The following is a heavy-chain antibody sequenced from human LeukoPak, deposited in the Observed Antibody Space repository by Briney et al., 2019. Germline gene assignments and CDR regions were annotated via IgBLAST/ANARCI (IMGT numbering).Heavy chain of an antibody. CDR2: IGGSGGST. D-gene: IGHD4-4*01. Sequence: GGSLRLSCAASGFTFSSYAMSWVRQAPGTGLEWVSAIGGSGGSTYYADSVKGRFTISRDNSKNTLYLQMNSLRAEDTAVYYCAKFKHVEMATLNYPLFDYWGQGTLVTVSS. V-gene: IGHV3-23*01. CDR1: GFTFSSYA. J-gene: IGHJ4*02. CDR3: AKFKHVEMATLNYPLFDY.